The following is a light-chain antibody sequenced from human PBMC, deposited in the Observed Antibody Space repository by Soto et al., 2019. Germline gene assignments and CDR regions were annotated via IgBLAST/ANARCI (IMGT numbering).Light chain of an antibody. CDR3: QQRRNWPLT. J-gene: IGKJ4*01. Sequence: EIVLTQSPGTVSLSPGERATLSCRASQSVTSSYLAWYQQKPGQAPRLLIYGVSSRATGIPDRFSGSGAGTDFTLTISRLEPEDLAVYYCQQRRNWPLTFGGGTKVDIK. V-gene: IGKV3D-20*02. CDR1: QSVTSSY. CDR2: GVS.